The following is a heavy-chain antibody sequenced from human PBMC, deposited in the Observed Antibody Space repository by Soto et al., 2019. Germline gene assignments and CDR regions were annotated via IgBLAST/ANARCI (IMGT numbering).Heavy chain of an antibody. V-gene: IGHV4-31*03. CDR2: IHYSGST. D-gene: IGHD6-13*01. CDR3: VRGKDKDDSSFWYY. CDR1: DGSMNSGGYY. Sequence: SETLSLTCSVSDGSMNSGGYYWSWIRQLPGKGLEWIGFIHYSGSTLYSPSLKSRVSISMETSKNHFSLKLSSVTAADTAVYYCVRGKDKDDSSFWYYWGQGTPVTVSS. J-gene: IGHJ4*02.